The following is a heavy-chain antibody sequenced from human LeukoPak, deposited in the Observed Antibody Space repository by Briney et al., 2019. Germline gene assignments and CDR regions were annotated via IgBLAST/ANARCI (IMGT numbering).Heavy chain of an antibody. D-gene: IGHD2-2*01. CDR3: ARARIVVVPAAIARLYYYYGMDV. J-gene: IGHJ6*02. Sequence: PGGSLRLSCAASGFTFSDYYMSWIRQAPGKGLEWVSYISSSGSTIYYADSVKGRFTISRDNAKNSLYLQMNSLRAEDTAVYYCARARIVVVPAAIARLYYYYGMDVWGQGTTVTVSS. CDR2: ISSSGSTI. CDR1: GFTFSDYY. V-gene: IGHV3-11*01.